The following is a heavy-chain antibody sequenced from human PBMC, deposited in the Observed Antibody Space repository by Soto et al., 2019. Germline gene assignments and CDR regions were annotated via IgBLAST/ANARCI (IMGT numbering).Heavy chain of an antibody. CDR3: ARDRLAGTSLWDY. D-gene: IGHD1-1*01. V-gene: IGHV3-30-3*01. CDR2: ISSDGSRK. J-gene: IGHJ4*02. Sequence: QVQLVESGGGVVQPGRSLRLSCVASGFIFKNYVMHWVRQAPGKGLEWVAVISSDGSRKNSADSVKGRFTISRDNSKNPLYLQMTSLRPEDTAVYYCARDRLAGTSLWDYWGQGSLVTVSS. CDR1: GFIFKNYV.